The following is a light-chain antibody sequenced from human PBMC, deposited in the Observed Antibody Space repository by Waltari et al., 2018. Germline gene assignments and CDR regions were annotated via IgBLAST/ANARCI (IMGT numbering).Light chain of an antibody. CDR2: GAS. CDR1: QTVRTTY. V-gene: IGKV3-20*01. Sequence: IVLTQSPGPLSLSPGERATLSCRASQTVRTTYLAWYQQKPGQAPTLLIYGASRRATGIPDRFSGSGSGTDFSRTISSLEPEDFAVYYCQQYDIAPLTFGGGTKVEIK. CDR3: QQYDIAPLT. J-gene: IGKJ4*01.